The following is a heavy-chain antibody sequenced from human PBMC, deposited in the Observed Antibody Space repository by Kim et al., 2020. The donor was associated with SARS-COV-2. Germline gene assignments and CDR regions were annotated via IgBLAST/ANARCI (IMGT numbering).Heavy chain of an antibody. CDR1: GFTFSNAW. Sequence: GGSLRLSCAASGFTFSNAWMSWVRQALGKGLEWVGRIKSKTDGGTTDYAAPVKGRFTISRDDSKNTLYLQMNSLKTEGTAVYYCTTGGYYGSGSYYIPYYYGMDVWGQGTTVTVAS. CDR2: IKSKTDGGTT. V-gene: IGHV3-15*01. CDR3: TTGGYYGSGSYYIPYYYGMDV. J-gene: IGHJ6*02. D-gene: IGHD3-10*01.